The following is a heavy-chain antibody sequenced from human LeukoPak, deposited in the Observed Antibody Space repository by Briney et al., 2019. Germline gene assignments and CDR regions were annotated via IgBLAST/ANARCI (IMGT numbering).Heavy chain of an antibody. CDR1: GGSFSAYY. V-gene: IGHV4-34*01. Sequence: SETLSLTCGVSGGSFSAYYWSWIRQSPGKGLELIGEINHSGRTNYNPSLKSRVTISVDTSKNQFSLKLSSVTAADTAVYYCARGDYDFWRGYGIDVWGQGTTVTVSS. CDR2: INHSGRT. J-gene: IGHJ6*02. D-gene: IGHD3-3*01. CDR3: ARGDYDFWRGYGIDV.